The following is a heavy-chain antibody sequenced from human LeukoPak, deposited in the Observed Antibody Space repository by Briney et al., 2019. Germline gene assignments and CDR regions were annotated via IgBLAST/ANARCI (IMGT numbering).Heavy chain of an antibody. J-gene: IGHJ6*03. CDR3: ARDHEGWATTYYMDV. V-gene: IGHV3-11*04. CDR1: GFTFSDYY. CDR2: ISSSGSTI. Sequence: PGGSLRLSCAASGFTFSDYYMSWIRQAPGKGLEWVSYISSSGSTIYYADSVKGRFTISRDNAKNSLYLQMNSLRAEDTAVYYCARDHEGWATTYYMDVWGKGTTVTVSS. D-gene: IGHD4-17*01.